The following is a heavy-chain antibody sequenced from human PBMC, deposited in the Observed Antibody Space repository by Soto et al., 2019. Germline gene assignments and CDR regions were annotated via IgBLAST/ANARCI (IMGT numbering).Heavy chain of an antibody. Sequence: QVQLQESGPRLVKPSQTLSLTCTVSGGSIITGRYYWSWIRQPPGKGLEWIGYISYSGSTYYNPSLKSRVTISIDTSKSQFSLKLTSVTAADTADYYCASNFGESSWAYVDYWGQGTLVTVSS. V-gene: IGHV4-30-4*01. J-gene: IGHJ4*02. CDR1: GGSIITGRYY. CDR3: ASNFGESSWAYVDY. D-gene: IGHD3-10*01. CDR2: ISYSGST.